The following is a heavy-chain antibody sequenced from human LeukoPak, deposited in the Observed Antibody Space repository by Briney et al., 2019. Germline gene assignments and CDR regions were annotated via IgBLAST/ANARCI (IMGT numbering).Heavy chain of an antibody. CDR2: ISSNGGST. CDR1: GFTFSSYT. CDR3: ARERPSIAALDY. D-gene: IGHD6-6*01. Sequence: PGGSLRLSCSASGFTFSSYTMHWVRQAPGKGLEYVSGISSNGGSTYYADSVKGRFTISRDNSKNTLYLQMNSLRAEDTAVYYCARERPSIAALDYWGQGTLVTVSS. V-gene: IGHV3-64*04. J-gene: IGHJ4*02.